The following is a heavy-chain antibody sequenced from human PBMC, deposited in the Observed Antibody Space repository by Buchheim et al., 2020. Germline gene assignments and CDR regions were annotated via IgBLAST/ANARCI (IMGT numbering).Heavy chain of an antibody. D-gene: IGHD3-16*01. J-gene: IGHJ4*02. Sequence: QVQLVQSGAEVKKPGASVKVSCKASGYTFTSYYMHWVRQAPGQGLEWMGIINPSGGSTSYAQKFQGRVTMTRDTSQSPVYMELSSLRSEDTAVYYCARDPKYYDYVWGSSQAPFDYWGQGTL. CDR1: GYTFTSYY. CDR2: INPSGGST. V-gene: IGHV1-46*01. CDR3: ARDPKYYDYVWGSSQAPFDY.